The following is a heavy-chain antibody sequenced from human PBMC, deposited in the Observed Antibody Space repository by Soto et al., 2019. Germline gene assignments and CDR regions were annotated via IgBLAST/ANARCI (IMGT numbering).Heavy chain of an antibody. J-gene: IGHJ5*02. CDR2: NYYSGST. V-gene: IGHV4-30-4*01. CDR1: GGSISSGEYY. D-gene: IGHD2-2*02. CDR3: ARESVPAYIHHTWFDP. Sequence: SETLSLTCTISGGSISSGEYYWSWLRQPPGKGLEWIGYNYYSGSTYYNPSLGSRVTISIDTSRNQFSLKLSSVTAADAAVYYCARESVPAYIHHTWFDPWGQGTLVTVSS.